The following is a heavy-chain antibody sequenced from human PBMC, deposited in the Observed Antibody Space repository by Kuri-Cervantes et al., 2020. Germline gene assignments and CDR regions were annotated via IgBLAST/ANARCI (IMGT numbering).Heavy chain of an antibody. CDR1: GFTFSSYS. V-gene: IGHV3-48*01. Sequence: GGSLRLSCAASGFTFSSYSMNWVRQAPGKGLEWVSYISSSSSTIYYADSVKGRFTISRDNAKNSLYLQMNSLRAEDTAVYYCARSRIDGWRYYFDNWGQGTLVTVSS. J-gene: IGHJ4*02. CDR2: ISSSSSTI. CDR3: ARSRIDGWRYYFDN. D-gene: IGHD5-24*01.